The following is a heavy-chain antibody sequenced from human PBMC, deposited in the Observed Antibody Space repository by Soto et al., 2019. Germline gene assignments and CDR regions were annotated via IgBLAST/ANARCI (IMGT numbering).Heavy chain of an antibody. D-gene: IGHD5-12*01. CDR3: ARNKLTSGIDYFDS. Sequence: QVQLVQSRAEVKKPGASVKVSCKTSGYIFTDYHVHWVRQAPRQGLEWMGRISPRNGDTHYAQKFQGRVTVTRDTSTSSVYMEMKTLRSDDTAIFFCARNKLTSGIDYFDSWGQGTLVTVSS. J-gene: IGHJ4*02. CDR2: ISPRNGDT. CDR1: GYIFTDYH. V-gene: IGHV1-2*06.